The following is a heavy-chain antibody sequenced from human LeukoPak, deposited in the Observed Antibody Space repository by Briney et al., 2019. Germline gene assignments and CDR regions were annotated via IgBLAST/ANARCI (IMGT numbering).Heavy chain of an antibody. D-gene: IGHD3-16*02. CDR3: AREGIIITFGGVIVNGGRLDV. CDR1: GGSFSDYW. CDR2: VNHSGRT. V-gene: IGHV4-34*01. Sequence: SETLSLTCAVYGGSFSDYWWTWIRQSPGKGLEWIGEVNHSGRTNYNPSLKSRVSISVDTSKNQFSLKLSSVTAADTAVYYCAREGIIITFGGVIVNGGRLDVWGKGTTVTVSS. J-gene: IGHJ6*04.